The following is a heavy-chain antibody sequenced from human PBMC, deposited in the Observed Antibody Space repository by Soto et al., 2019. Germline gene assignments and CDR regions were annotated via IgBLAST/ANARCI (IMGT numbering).Heavy chain of an antibody. CDR3: ARDRRGDGSYWYYFDY. J-gene: IGHJ4*02. CDR2: ISYDGSNK. CDR1: GFTFSSYA. V-gene: IGHV3-30-3*01. Sequence: GVLRLSCAASGFTFSSYAMHWVRQAPGKGLEWVAVISYDGSNKYYADSVKGRFTISRDNSKNTLYLQMNSLRAEDTAVYYCARDRRGDGSYWYYFDYWGQGTLVTVSS. D-gene: IGHD1-26*01.